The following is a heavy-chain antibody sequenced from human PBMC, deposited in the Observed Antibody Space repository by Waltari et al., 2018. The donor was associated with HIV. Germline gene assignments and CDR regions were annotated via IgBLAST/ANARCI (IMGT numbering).Heavy chain of an antibody. CDR3: ARAARVAATHYFDY. CDR2: IYSGGST. V-gene: IGHV3-53*01. Sequence: EVQLVESGGGLIQPGGSLRLSCAASGLTVRSRYMSWVRPAQGKGLEWVSVIYSGGSTYYADSVKGRFTISRDNSKNTLYLQMNSLRAEDTAVYYCARAARVAATHYFDYWGQGTLVTVSS. D-gene: IGHD2-15*01. CDR1: GLTVRSRY. J-gene: IGHJ4*02.